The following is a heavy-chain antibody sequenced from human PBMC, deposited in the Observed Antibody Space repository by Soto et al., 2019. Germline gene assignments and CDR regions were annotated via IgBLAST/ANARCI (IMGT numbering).Heavy chain of an antibody. CDR2: IHDSGIT. V-gene: IGHV4-59*01. CDR1: GGSMRSYY. CDR3: AREYAFSSDY. D-gene: IGHD2-2*01. J-gene: IGHJ4*02. Sequence: SETLSLTCSVSGGSMRSYYWSWIRQPPGKGLEWIGYIHDSGITDYNPSLKSRATISIDTFRNQIPLNLHSVTAADTAVYYCAREYAFSSDYWGQGPVVTVSS.